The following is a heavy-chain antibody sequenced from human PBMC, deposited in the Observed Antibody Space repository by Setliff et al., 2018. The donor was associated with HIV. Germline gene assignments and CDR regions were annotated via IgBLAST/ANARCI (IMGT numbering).Heavy chain of an antibody. CDR1: GRSFSGYY. J-gene: IGHJ4*02. Sequence: SETLSLTCAVYGRSFSGYYWNWIRQSPGKGLEWIGEINHSGGTNYNPSLKSRVTISVDTSKNQFSLTLNSVTAADTAVYYCARQGRLGELSLAADYWGQGTLVTVSS. V-gene: IGHV4-34*01. CDR2: INHSGGT. D-gene: IGHD3-16*01. CDR3: ARQGRLGELSLAADY.